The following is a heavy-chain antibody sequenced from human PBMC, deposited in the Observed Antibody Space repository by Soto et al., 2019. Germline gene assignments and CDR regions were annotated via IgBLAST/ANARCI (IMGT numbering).Heavy chain of an antibody. V-gene: IGHV4-4*07. Sequence: SETLSLTCTVSGGSMNAHFWSWIRQSAGKGLEWIGHIYISGTTMYTPSLKSRVTMSVDPPKNQLSLKLTSLTAADTAVYYCARINGGSPDYWGQGTVVTVSS. CDR2: IYISGTT. CDR1: GGSMNAHF. CDR3: ARINGGSPDY. J-gene: IGHJ4*02. D-gene: IGHD2-15*01.